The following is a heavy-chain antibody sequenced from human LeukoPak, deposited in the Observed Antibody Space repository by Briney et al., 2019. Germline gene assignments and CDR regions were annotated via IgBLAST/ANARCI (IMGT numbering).Heavy chain of an antibody. D-gene: IGHD3-10*01. J-gene: IGHJ4*02. CDR1: GYTFTSYG. V-gene: IGHV1-46*01. CDR2: INLSDGST. Sequence: ASVKVSCKASGYTFTSYGISWVRQAPGLGPEWMGVINLSDGSTTYAQKLQGRVTMTRDKSTATVYMDLRSLGFDDTAVYYCARVRETGSFYRALDYWGQGTPVTASS. CDR3: ARVRETGSFYRALDY.